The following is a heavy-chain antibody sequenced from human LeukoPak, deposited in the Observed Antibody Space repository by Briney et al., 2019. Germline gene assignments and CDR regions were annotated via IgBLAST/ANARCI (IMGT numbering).Heavy chain of an antibody. J-gene: IGHJ4*02. CDR1: GGSISSYY. D-gene: IGHD3-10*01. V-gene: IGHV4-59*08. CDR3: VAEEYGTGSYYKSAF. Sequence: SETLSLTCTVSGGSISSYYWSWIRQPPGKGLEWIGYIDYSGSTIYNPSFKSRVTISVDTSKNQFSLKLTSVTAADTAVYYCVAEEYGTGSYYKSAFWGKGALVTVSS. CDR2: IDYSGST.